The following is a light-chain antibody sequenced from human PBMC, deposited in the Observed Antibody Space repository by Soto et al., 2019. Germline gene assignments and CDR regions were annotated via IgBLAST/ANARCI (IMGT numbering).Light chain of an antibody. Sequence: QSALTQPASVSGSPGQSITISCTGTSSDVGAYNNVSWYQQHPGKAPKLMIFDVSIRASGVSDRFSGSKSGNTASLTISGLQAEDEADYYCSSYTSSSTLVFGGGTQLTVL. CDR1: SSDVGAYNN. CDR3: SSYTSSSTLV. J-gene: IGLJ2*01. CDR2: DVS. V-gene: IGLV2-14*03.